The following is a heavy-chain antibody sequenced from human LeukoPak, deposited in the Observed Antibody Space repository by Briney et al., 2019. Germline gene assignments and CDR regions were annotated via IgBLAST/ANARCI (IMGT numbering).Heavy chain of an antibody. J-gene: IGHJ3*01. V-gene: IGHV3-30*02. D-gene: IGHD2-8*01. Sequence: PGGSLRLSCVASGFTFSSYWMHWVRQAPGKGLEWVAFIRNDGSKEYFADSVKGRFTISRDNSRNTVSLQMSGLKSEDTGFYYCAKDSVYIAPASVVASAAFDVWGLGTMVTVSS. CDR3: AKDSVYIAPASVVASAAFDV. CDR1: GFTFSSYW. CDR2: IRNDGSKE.